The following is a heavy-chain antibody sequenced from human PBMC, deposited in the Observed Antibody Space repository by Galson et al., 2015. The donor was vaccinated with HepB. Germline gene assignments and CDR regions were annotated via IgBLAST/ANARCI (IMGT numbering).Heavy chain of an antibody. CDR1: GFTFSRSA. CDR3: ATLRFSYGSNFDY. D-gene: IGHD5-18*01. V-gene: IGHV3-23*01. J-gene: IGHJ4*02. CDR2: FSDGGDTV. Sequence: SLRLSCAASGFTFSRSAMSWVRQAPGKGLEWVSTFSDGGDTVYYADSVKGRFTIYRDSSKNTLYLQMNNKRDENTAVYYCATLRFSYGSNFDYWGQGALVTVSS.